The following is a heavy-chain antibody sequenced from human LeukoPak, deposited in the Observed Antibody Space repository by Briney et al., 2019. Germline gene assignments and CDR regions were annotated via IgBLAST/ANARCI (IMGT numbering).Heavy chain of an antibody. Sequence: PSETLSLTCTVSGGSISSSSYYWGWLRQPPGKGLEWIGSIYYSGSTYYNPSLKSRVTISVDTSKNQFSLKLSSVTAADTAVYYCARQSDYVWGSYRPTTYYFDYWGQGTLVTVSS. CDR1: GGSISSSSYY. J-gene: IGHJ4*02. D-gene: IGHD3-16*02. V-gene: IGHV4-39*01. CDR3: ARQSDYVWGSYRPTTYYFDY. CDR2: IYYSGST.